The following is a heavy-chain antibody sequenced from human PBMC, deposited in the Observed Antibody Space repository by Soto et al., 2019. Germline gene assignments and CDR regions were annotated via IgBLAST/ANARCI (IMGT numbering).Heavy chain of an antibody. CDR1: GGTFRTYA. V-gene: IGHV1-69*12. CDR3: AKGAVAGTPTSYYYYGMDV. D-gene: IGHD6-19*01. CDR2: FIPIFGTV. Sequence: QVQLLQSGAEVKKPGSSVRVSCEASGGTFRTYAISWVRQAPGKGLEWMGEFIPIFGTVNYAQKFQGRVTITADESTTTVYMDLRSLRSEDTAVYYCAKGAVAGTPTSYYYYGMDVWGQGTTVTVSS. J-gene: IGHJ6*02.